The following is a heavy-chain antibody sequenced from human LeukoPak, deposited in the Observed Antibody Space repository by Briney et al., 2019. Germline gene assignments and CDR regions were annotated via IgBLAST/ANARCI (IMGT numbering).Heavy chain of an antibody. D-gene: IGHD5-12*01. J-gene: IGHJ4*02. Sequence: GGSLRLSCAASGFTFSSYGMHWVRQAPGKGLEWVAVIWYDGSNKYYADSVKGRFTISRDNSKNTLYLQMNSLRAEDTAVYYCARGLDSGYGIVYAYWGQGTLVTVSS. CDR1: GFTFSSYG. CDR2: IWYDGSNK. V-gene: IGHV3-33*01. CDR3: ARGLDSGYGIVYAY.